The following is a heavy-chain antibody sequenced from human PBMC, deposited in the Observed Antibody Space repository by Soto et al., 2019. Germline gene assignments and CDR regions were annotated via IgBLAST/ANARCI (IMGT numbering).Heavy chain of an antibody. CDR3: ARLKLVAWRNRFDP. Sequence: QVQLVESGGGVVQPGRSPRLSCEASGFDFSRYGMHWVRQAPGKGLEWVSVILYDGSTKYYSDSVKGRFTVSRDNSRNTLYLQMNSLRDEDTAVYYCARLKLVAWRNRFDPWGQGTLVTVSS. V-gene: IGHV3-33*01. CDR2: ILYDGSTK. J-gene: IGHJ5*02. D-gene: IGHD5-12*01. CDR1: GFDFSRYG.